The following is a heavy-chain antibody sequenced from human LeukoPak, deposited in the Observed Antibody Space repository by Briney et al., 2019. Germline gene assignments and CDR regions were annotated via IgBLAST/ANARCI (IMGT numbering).Heavy chain of an antibody. Sequence: SETLSLTCIVSGGSISSYYWSWIRQPAGKGLEWIGQIHTSGSTNYNPSLKSRVAMSVDTSKDQFSLELSSVTAADTAVYYCAGRAQTTGWSFDYWGQGALVTVSS. D-gene: IGHD6-19*01. CDR3: AGRAQTTGWSFDY. CDR2: IHTSGST. J-gene: IGHJ4*02. CDR1: GGSISSYY. V-gene: IGHV4-4*07.